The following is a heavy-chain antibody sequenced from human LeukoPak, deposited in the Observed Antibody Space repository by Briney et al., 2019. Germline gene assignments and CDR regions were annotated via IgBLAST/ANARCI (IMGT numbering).Heavy chain of an antibody. V-gene: IGHV1-18*01. CDR1: GYTFTSYG. CDR2: ISAYNGNT. D-gene: IGHD6-13*01. CDR3: ARARGPIAAAGTWFDP. Sequence: GASVKVSCKASGYTFTSYGISWVRQAPGQGLEWMGWISAYNGNTNNAQKLQGRVTMTTDTSTSTAYMELRSLRSDDTAVYYCARARGPIAAAGTWFDPWGQGTLVTVSS. J-gene: IGHJ5*02.